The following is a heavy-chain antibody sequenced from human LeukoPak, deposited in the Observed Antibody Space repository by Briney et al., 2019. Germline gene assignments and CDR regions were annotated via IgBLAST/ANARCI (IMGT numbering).Heavy chain of an antibody. Sequence: SETLSLTCTVSGGSINSYYWTWIRQPPGKGLEWIGSIYYSGSTYYNPSLKSRVTISVDTSKNQFSLKLSSVTAADTAVYYCARLVAITIFGVANIRTVDYWGQGTLVTVSS. D-gene: IGHD3-3*01. CDR1: GGSINSYY. J-gene: IGHJ4*02. V-gene: IGHV4-39*01. CDR3: ARLVAITIFGVANIRTVDY. CDR2: IYYSGST.